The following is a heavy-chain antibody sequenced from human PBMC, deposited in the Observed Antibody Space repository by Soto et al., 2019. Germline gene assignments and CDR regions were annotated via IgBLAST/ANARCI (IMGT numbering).Heavy chain of an antibody. Sequence: GGSLRLSXAASGFTVNGKKYITWVRQAPGKGLEWVSALYIADGTFYADSVKGRFTVSIDSSKNTVYLQMNNLSPEDTAVYYCATWLLREHAFDIWGLGTMVTVSS. CDR1: GFTVNGKKY. J-gene: IGHJ3*02. D-gene: IGHD2-15*01. CDR3: ATWLLREHAFDI. V-gene: IGHV3-53*01. CDR2: LYIADGT.